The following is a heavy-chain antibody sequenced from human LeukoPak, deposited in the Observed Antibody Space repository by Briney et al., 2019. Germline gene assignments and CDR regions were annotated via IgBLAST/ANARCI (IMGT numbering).Heavy chain of an antibody. J-gene: IGHJ4*02. CDR2: INANTGGA. Sequence: ASVKVSCKASGFTFTAYYIHWVRQAPGQGLEWMGCINANTGGANYAQKFQGRVTMTRDTSISAAYMELSSLRSDDTAMYYCAKEGAGDSKANDYWGQGTLVSVSS. D-gene: IGHD3-10*01. CDR1: GFTFTAYY. CDR3: AKEGAGDSKANDY. V-gene: IGHV1-2*02.